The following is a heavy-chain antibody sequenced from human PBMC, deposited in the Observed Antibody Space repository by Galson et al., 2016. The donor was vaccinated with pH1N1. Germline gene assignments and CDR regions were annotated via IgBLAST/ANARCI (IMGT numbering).Heavy chain of an antibody. V-gene: IGHV3-73*01. Sequence: SLRLSCAASGFSFSETAMHWVRQASGKGLEWIGRIRSKANNFATAYAASLKGRFTISRDDSNNMAYLQMSNLRAEDTAVYYCARDHTREWEADAFDIWGQGTMVTVSS. D-gene: IGHD1-26*01. CDR1: GFSFSETA. CDR2: IRSKANNFAT. J-gene: IGHJ3*02. CDR3: ARDHTREWEADAFDI.